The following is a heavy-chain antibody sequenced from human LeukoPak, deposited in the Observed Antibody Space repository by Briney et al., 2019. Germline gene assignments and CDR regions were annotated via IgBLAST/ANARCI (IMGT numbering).Heavy chain of an antibody. Sequence: GGSLRLSCAACGFTFTSYVINWVRQALGKGLAWVSYISSSGSTIYYADSVKGRFTISRDNAKNSLYLQMNSLRAEDTAVYYCAKDTSFLRIVVVPATDYWGQGTLVTVSS. V-gene: IGHV3-48*03. D-gene: IGHD2-2*01. CDR3: AKDTSFLRIVVVPATDY. J-gene: IGHJ4*02. CDR2: ISSSGSTI. CDR1: GFTFTSYV.